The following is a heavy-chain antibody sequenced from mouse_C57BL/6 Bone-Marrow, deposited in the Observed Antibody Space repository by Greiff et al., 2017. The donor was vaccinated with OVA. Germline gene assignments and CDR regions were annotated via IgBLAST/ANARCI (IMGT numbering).Heavy chain of an antibody. J-gene: IGHJ1*03. CDR3: AGGEGWLLRRYWYVDV. CDR1: GFTFSSYA. CDR2: ISDGGSYT. Sequence: EVHLVESGGGLVKPGGSLKLSCAASGFTFSSYAMSWVRQTPEKRLEWVATISDGGSYTYYPDNVKGRFTLSRDNAKNNLYLQMSHLKSEDTAMYYWAGGEGWLLRRYWYVDVWGTGTTVTVSS. V-gene: IGHV5-4*01. D-gene: IGHD2-3*01.